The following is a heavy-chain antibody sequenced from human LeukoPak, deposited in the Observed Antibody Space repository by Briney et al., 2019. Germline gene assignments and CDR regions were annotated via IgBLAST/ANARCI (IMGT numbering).Heavy chain of an antibody. CDR1: GGTFSSYA. D-gene: IGHD3-3*01. J-gene: IGHJ6*03. CDR3: ARDSVLEWQLGGRGRGWYYYYYMDV. Sequence: PVKVSCKASGGTFSSYAISWVRQAPGQGLEWMGGIIPIFGTANYAQKFQGRVTITADESTSTAYMELSSLRSEDTAVYYCARDSVLEWQLGGRGRGWYYYYYMDVWGKGTTVTVSS. V-gene: IGHV1-69*01. CDR2: IIPIFGTA.